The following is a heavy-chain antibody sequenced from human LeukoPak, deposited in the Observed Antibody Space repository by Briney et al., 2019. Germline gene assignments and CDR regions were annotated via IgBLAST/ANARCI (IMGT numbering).Heavy chain of an antibody. CDR2: IASKTDGGAT. CDR3: TTGIRGD. Sequence: GGSLRLSCSASGLTVTNAWMNWARQAPGEGLDWVGRIASKTDGGATDYAAPVKGRFTISRDDSKNTLNLQMNSPKTEDTAVYYCTTGIRGDWGQGTLVTVSS. J-gene: IGHJ4*02. V-gene: IGHV3-15*07. CDR1: GLTVTNAW. D-gene: IGHD3-10*01.